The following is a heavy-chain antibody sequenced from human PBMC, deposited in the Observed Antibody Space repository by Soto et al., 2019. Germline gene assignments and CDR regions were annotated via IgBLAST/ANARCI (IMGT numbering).Heavy chain of an antibody. Sequence: ASVKVSCKASGYTFTSYGISWVRQAPGQGLEWMGWISAYNGNTNYAQKLQGRVTMTTDTSTSTAYMELRSLRSDDTAVYYCARLELTKIDNWFDPWGQGTLVTVSS. D-gene: IGHD1-7*01. CDR2: ISAYNGNT. J-gene: IGHJ5*02. CDR3: ARLELTKIDNWFDP. V-gene: IGHV1-18*01. CDR1: GYTFTSYG.